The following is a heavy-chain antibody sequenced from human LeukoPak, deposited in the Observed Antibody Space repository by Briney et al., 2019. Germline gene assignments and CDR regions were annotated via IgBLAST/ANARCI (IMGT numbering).Heavy chain of an antibody. V-gene: IGHV4-61*02. CDR2: IYTSGST. CDR1: GGSIISSGYY. D-gene: IGHD3-10*01. J-gene: IGHJ4*02. Sequence: SETLSLTCTVSGGSIISSGYYWSWIRQPAGKGLEWIGRIYTSGSTNYNASLKSRVTMSVDTSKNQFSLKLSSVTAADTAVYYCARFSAIWFGDIWGQGTLVTVSS. CDR3: ARFSAIWFGDI.